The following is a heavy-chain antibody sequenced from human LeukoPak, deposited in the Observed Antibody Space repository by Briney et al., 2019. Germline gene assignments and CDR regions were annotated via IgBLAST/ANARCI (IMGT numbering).Heavy chain of an antibody. CDR2: IWYDGSNK. J-gene: IGHJ4*02. CDR3: ARGAMLYCSGGSCDDFDY. V-gene: IGHV3-33*01. Sequence: GGSLRLSCAASGFTFSSYGMHWVRQAPGKGLEWVAVIWYDGSNKYYADSVKGRFTISRDNSKNTLYLQMNSLRAEDTAVYYCARGAMLYCSGGSCDDFDYWGQGTLVTVSS. CDR1: GFTFSSYG. D-gene: IGHD2-15*01.